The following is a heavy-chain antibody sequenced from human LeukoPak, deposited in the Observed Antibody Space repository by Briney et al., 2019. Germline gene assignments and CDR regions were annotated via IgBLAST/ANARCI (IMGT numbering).Heavy chain of an antibody. J-gene: IGHJ4*02. CDR1: GFTFNTYS. Sequence: GGSLRLSCAASGFTFNTYSMNWVRQAPGKGLEWISYISSTSTSKDYSDSVKGRFTISRDNAKNSLFLQMNSLRAEDTAVYYCARTYYDFWSGYYPPYYFDYWGQGTLVTVSS. CDR3: ARTYYDFWSGYYPPYYFDY. CDR2: ISSTSTSK. D-gene: IGHD3-3*01. V-gene: IGHV3-48*04.